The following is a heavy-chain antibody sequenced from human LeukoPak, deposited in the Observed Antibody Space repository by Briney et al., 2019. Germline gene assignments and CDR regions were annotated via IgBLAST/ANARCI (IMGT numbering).Heavy chain of an antibody. CDR1: GFTFSSYA. D-gene: IGHD2-15*01. V-gene: IGHV3-30-3*01. J-gene: IGHJ5*02. Sequence: PGGSLRLSCAASGFTFSSYAMHWVRQAPGKGLEWVAVISYDGSNKYYADSVKGRFTISRDNSKNTLYLQMNSLRAEDTAVYYCARDTIYCSGGSCYSAFDPWGQGTLVTVSS. CDR3: ARDTIYCSGGSCYSAFDP. CDR2: ISYDGSNK.